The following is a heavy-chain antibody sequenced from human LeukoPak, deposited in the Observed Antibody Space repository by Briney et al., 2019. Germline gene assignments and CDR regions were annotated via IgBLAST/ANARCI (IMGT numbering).Heavy chain of an antibody. V-gene: IGHV3-21*06. D-gene: IGHD3-10*01. J-gene: IGHJ4*02. Sequence: KPGGSLRLSCAASGFTFSSYSMNWVRQAPGKGLEWVSSISSSSSYIYYAGSVMGRLTISRDNSKNTVYLQMNSLRADDTAVYFCAKDWGIRYASGSYCGYWGQGTQVTVSS. CDR3: AKDWGIRYASGSYCGY. CDR2: ISSSSSYI. CDR1: GFTFSSYS.